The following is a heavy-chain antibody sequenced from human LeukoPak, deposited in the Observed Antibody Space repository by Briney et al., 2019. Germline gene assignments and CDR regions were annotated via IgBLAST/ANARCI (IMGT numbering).Heavy chain of an antibody. V-gene: IGHV4-39*01. D-gene: IGHD1-1*01. CDR2: IYYTGST. CDR1: GGSISSSSYY. Sequence: SETLSLTCTVSGGSISSSSYYWGWIRQPPGKGLEWIGSIYYTGSTFYSQSLKSRLTISIETSKNQFSLKVSSVTASDTAIYYCARRAQNGRLDYWGQGTLVTVSS. CDR3: ARRAQNGRLDY. J-gene: IGHJ4*02.